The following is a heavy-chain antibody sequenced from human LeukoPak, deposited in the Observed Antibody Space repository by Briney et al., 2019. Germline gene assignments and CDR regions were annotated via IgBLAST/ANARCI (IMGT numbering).Heavy chain of an antibody. CDR1: GFTFSNSW. J-gene: IGHJ3*01. CDR2: IKQDGSEK. Sequence: GGSLRLSCAVSGFTFSNSWMNWVRQAPGKGLEWVADIKQDGSEKYYVDSVKGRFTISRDNAKNSLYLQMNRLRAEDTAVYYCARGDYFDRAFDVWGQGTTVTVSS. CDR3: ARGDYFDRAFDV. V-gene: IGHV3-7*03. D-gene: IGHD3-22*01.